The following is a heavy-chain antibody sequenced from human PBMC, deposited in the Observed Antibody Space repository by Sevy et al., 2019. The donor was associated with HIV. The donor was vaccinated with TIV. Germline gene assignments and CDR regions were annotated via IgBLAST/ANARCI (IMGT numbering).Heavy chain of an antibody. CDR1: GFSFINAW. V-gene: IGHV3-15*07. CDR2: IRSKADGGTA. D-gene: IGHD1-26*01. Sequence: GGSLRLSCAASGFSFINAWMNWVRQAPGKGLEWVGRIRSKADGGTADYAAPVKGRFIISRDDSENTLYLQMNSLRTEDTAIYYCTTLLGWEGTSDYWGQGTLVTVSS. J-gene: IGHJ4*02. CDR3: TTLLGWEGTSDY.